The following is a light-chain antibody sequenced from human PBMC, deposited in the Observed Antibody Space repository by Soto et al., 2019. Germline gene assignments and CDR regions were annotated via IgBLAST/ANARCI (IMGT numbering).Light chain of an antibody. CDR3: GTWDSSLSAVV. V-gene: IGLV1-51*01. CDR2: DDK. J-gene: IGLJ2*01. CDR1: SSNIGNNY. Sequence: QSVLTQPPSVSAAPGQKVTISCSGSSSNIGNNYVSCYQQLPGTAPQLLIYDDKERPSGIPDRFSGSKSGTSATLGITGLQTGDEADYYCGTWDSSLSAVVFGGGTKLTVL.